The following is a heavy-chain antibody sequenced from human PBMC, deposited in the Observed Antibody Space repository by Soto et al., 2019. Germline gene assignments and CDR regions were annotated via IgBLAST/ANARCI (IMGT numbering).Heavy chain of an antibody. V-gene: IGHV4-59*08. CDR2: IYYSGST. Sequence: QVQLQESGPGLVKPSETLSLTCTVSGGSISSYYLSWIRQPPGKGLEWIGYIYYSGSTNYNPSLNTGVVKAVDPSKTQCSQKLGSVTVADTAVYYCARKWGWYFDLWGRGTLVTVSS. CDR3: ARKWGWYFDL. D-gene: IGHD1-26*01. CDR1: GGSISSYY. J-gene: IGHJ2*01.